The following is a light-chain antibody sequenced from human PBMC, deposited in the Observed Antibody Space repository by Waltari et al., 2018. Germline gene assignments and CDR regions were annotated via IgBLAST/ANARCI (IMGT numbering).Light chain of an antibody. J-gene: IGLJ3*02. Sequence: QTVVTQEPSLTVSPGGTVTLTCASSTGEVTSGHHPNCPQTKPGQPPRLLIFSTSDKPSWTPARFSGSLLGGKAALTLSGVQPEDEADYYCLLFDGDARVFGGGTRLTVL. CDR3: LLFDGDARV. CDR2: STS. V-gene: IGLV7-43*01. CDR1: TGEVTSGHH.